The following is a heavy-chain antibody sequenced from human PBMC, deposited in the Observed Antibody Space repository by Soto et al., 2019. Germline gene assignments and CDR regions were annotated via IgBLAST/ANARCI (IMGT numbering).Heavy chain of an antibody. J-gene: IGHJ4*02. D-gene: IGHD3-22*01. CDR1: GYSISSGYY. Sequence: SETLSLTCAVSGYSISSGYYWGWIRQPPGKGLEWIGSIYHSGSTYYNPSLKSRVTIPVDTSKNQFSLKLSSVTAADTAVYYCARVYYDSGAYYYDYFDYWGQGTLVTVSS. CDR3: ARVYYDSGAYYYDYFDY. CDR2: IYHSGST. V-gene: IGHV4-38-2*01.